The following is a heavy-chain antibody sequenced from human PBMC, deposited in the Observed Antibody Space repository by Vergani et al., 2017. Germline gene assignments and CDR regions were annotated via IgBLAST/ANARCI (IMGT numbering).Heavy chain of an antibody. V-gene: IGHV3-7*01. Sequence: EVQLVESGGGLVQPGGSLRLSCAASGFMFSNYWMNWVRQAPGKGLEWVANIKQDGSEKYYVDSVRGRFTISRDNAKNSLYLQMNSLRAEDTAVYRCERPSAHSDFDALDIWGQGTMVTVSS. CDR3: ERPSAHSDFDALDI. CDR2: IKQDGSEK. CDR1: GFMFSNYW. D-gene: IGHD4-11*01. J-gene: IGHJ3*02.